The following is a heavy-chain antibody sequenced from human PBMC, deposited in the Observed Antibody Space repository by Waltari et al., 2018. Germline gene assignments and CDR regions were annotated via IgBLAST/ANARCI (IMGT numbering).Heavy chain of an antibody. CDR2: IVVGSRNT. J-gene: IGHJ3*02. D-gene: IGHD3-3*01. Sequence: QMQLVQSGPEVKKPGTSVRVSCKASGFTLSSSAVQWLRQARGQRLEWIGWIVVGSRNTKYAQKLQDRITIASDMSTNTVYMNLSSLTSDDTSVYYCAAYYDDTAAFDIWGQGTMVTVSS. CDR3: AAYYDDTAAFDI. CDR1: GFTLSSSA. V-gene: IGHV1-58*01.